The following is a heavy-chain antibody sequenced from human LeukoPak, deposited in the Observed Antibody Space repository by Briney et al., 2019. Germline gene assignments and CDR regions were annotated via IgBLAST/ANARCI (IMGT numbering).Heavy chain of an antibody. CDR2: ISSSSGGST. CDR3: AKYYYDSSGYYYPGAFDT. J-gene: IGHJ3*02. V-gene: IGHV3-23*01. D-gene: IGHD3-22*01. Sequence: GGSLRLSCAASGFTFSSYGMTWVRQAPGKGLEGLEWVSTISSSSGGSTYYADSVKGRFTISRDNSKNTLYLQMNNLRAEDTAVYYCAKYYYDSSGYYYPGAFDTWGQGTMVTVSS. CDR1: GFTFSSYG.